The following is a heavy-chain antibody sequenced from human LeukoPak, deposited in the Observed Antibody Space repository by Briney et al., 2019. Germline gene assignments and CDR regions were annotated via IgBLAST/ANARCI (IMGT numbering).Heavy chain of an antibody. D-gene: IGHD4-23*01. Sequence: ASVKVSCKVSGYTLTELSMHWVRQAPGKVLEWMGGFDPEDGETIYAQKFQGRVTMTEDTSTDTAYMELSSLRSEDTAVYYCATGVSVVTPSFDYWGQGTLVTVSS. CDR2: FDPEDGET. CDR1: GYTLTELS. J-gene: IGHJ4*02. V-gene: IGHV1-24*01. CDR3: ATGVSVVTPSFDY.